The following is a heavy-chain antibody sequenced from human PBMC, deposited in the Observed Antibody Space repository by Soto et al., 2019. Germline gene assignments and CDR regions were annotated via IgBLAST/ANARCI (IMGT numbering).Heavy chain of an antibody. CDR2: ISAYNGNT. CDR3: ARVSSTYYYDSSGYLHY. Sequence: QVQLVQSGAEVKKSGASVKVSCKASGYTFTSYGISWVRQAPGQGLEWMGWISAYNGNTNYAQKLQGRVTMTTDTSTSTAYMELRSLISDDTAVYYCARVSSTYYYDSSGYLHYWGQGTLVTVSS. V-gene: IGHV1-18*04. J-gene: IGHJ4*02. D-gene: IGHD3-22*01. CDR1: GYTFTSYG.